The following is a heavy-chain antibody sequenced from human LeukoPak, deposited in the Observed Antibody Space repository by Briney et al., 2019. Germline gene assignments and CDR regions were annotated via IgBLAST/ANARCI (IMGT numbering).Heavy chain of an antibody. CDR1: GFSFSNHG. J-gene: IGHJ5*02. CDR2: IWDDGNNK. D-gene: IGHD3-10*01. Sequence: GGSLRLSCAASGFSFSNHGMHWVRQAPGKRLEWVAVIWDDGNNKRNANSVNGRFTIPRDNSENTLYLQMNGLTAEDTAMYYCARDSYQDYYGRFDPWGQGTLVIVSS. CDR3: ARDSYQDYYGRFDP. V-gene: IGHV3-33*01.